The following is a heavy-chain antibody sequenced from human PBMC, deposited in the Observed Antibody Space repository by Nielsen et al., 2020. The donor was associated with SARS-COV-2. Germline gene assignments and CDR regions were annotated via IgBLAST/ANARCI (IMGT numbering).Heavy chain of an antibody. V-gene: IGHV1-3*01. J-gene: IGHJ5*02. CDR3: ARDHCSSTSCHTPRGEFDP. D-gene: IGHD2-2*02. Sequence: WVRQAPGQRLEWMGWINAGNGNAKYSQKFQGRVTITRDTSASTAYMELSSLRSEDTAVYYCARDHCSSTSCHTPRGEFDPWGQGTLVTVSS. CDR2: INAGNGNA.